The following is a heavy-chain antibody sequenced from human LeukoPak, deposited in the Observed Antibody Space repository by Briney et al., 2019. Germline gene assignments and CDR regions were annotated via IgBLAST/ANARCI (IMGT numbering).Heavy chain of an antibody. CDR1: GGSISSYY. Sequence: PETLSLTCTVSGGSISSYYWSWIRQPPGKGLEWIGYIYYSGSTNYNPSLKSRVTISVDTSKDQFSLKLSSVTAADTAVYYCAREHADIVATIDLGAFDIWGQGTMVTVSS. CDR3: AREHADIVATIDLGAFDI. D-gene: IGHD5-12*01. V-gene: IGHV4-59*01. CDR2: IYYSGST. J-gene: IGHJ3*02.